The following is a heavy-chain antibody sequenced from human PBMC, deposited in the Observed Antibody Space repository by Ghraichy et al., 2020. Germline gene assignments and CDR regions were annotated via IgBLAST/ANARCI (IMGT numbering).Heavy chain of an antibody. V-gene: IGHV3-23*01. CDR3: AKLFPRIVVVPAAGMDV. CDR2: ISGSGGST. Sequence: GGSLRLSCSASRFNFSNYDMTWVRQAPGPGLEWVSAISGSGGSTYYADSGKGRFTISRDNSKNTLYLQMNSLRAEDTAVYYCAKLFPRIVVVPAAGMDVWGQGTTVTVSS. D-gene: IGHD2-2*01. J-gene: IGHJ6*02. CDR1: RFNFSNYD.